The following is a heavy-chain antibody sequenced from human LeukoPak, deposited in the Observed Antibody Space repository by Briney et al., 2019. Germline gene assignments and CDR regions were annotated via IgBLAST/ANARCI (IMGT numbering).Heavy chain of an antibody. J-gene: IGHJ6*03. CDR2: FDPVDGET. V-gene: IGHV1-24*01. CDR3: ATNGPVYYYMDV. CDR1: GYTLTELS. Sequence: ASVKVSCKVSGYTLTELSMHWVRQAPGKGLEWMGGFDPVDGETIYTQKFQGRVTMTEDTSTDTAYMELSSLRSEDTAVYYCATNGPVYYYMDVWGKGTTVTVSS.